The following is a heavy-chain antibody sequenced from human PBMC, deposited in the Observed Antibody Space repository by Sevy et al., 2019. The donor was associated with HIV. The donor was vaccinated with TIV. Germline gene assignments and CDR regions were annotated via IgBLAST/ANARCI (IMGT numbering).Heavy chain of an antibody. CDR1: GFTFSSYE. J-gene: IGHJ6*02. Sequence: GGSLRLSCAASGFTFSSYEMNWVRQAPGKGLEWVSYISSSGSTIYYADSVKGRFTISRDNAKHSLYLQMNSLRAEDTAVYYCAREGGYCSSTGCYTPGSVYVYYGMDVWGQGTTVTVSS. CDR2: ISSSGSTI. CDR3: AREGGYCSSTGCYTPGSVYVYYGMDV. D-gene: IGHD2-2*02. V-gene: IGHV3-48*03.